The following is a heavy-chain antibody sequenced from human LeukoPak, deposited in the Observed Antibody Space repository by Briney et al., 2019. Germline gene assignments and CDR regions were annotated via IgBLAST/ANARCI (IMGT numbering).Heavy chain of an antibody. Sequence: GGSLRLSCAASGFTVSSNYMSWVRQAPGKGLEWVSVIYSGGSTYYADSVEGRFTISRDNSKNTLYLQMNSLRAEDTAVYYCAREYSSGWYDYWGQGTLVTVSS. CDR2: IYSGGST. V-gene: IGHV3-66*01. J-gene: IGHJ4*02. CDR1: GFTVSSNY. CDR3: AREYSSGWYDY. D-gene: IGHD6-19*01.